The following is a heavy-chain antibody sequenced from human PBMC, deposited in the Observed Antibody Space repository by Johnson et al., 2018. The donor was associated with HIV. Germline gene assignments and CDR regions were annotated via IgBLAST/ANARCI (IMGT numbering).Heavy chain of an antibody. V-gene: IGHV3-30*02. Sequence: QVQLVESGGGVVQPGGSLRLSCAASGFTFRTYGMHWVRPAPGKGLERVAFIRYDGSNTYYADSVKGGLTLPTHNSKNTLYLQMNSLTAEDTAVYYCAKGGYGSGNYYVYILDAFDIWGQGTMVTVSS. CDR2: IRYDGSNT. CDR3: AKGGYGSGNYYVYILDAFDI. D-gene: IGHD3-10*01. CDR1: GFTFRTYG. J-gene: IGHJ3*02.